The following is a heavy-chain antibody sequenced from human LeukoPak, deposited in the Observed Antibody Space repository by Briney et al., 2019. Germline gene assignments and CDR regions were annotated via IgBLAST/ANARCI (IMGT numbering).Heavy chain of an antibody. CDR2: INPNSGDT. CDR3: ARVGVKIAAAGHFDY. V-gene: IGHV1-2*02. D-gene: IGHD6-13*01. CDR1: VYTFTNFY. Sequence: GASVKVSCKASVYTFTNFYIHWVRQAPGQGLEWMGWINPNSGDTSYAREFQGRVTMTRDTSISTAYMELSRLRSDDTAVYYCARVGVKIAAAGHFDYWGQGTLVTVSS. J-gene: IGHJ4*02.